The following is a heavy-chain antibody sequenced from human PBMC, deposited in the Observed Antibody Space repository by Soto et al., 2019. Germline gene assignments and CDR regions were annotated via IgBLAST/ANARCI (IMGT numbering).Heavy chain of an antibody. J-gene: IGHJ4*02. CDR1: GYTFTGYC. CDR3: ARGSYCSSTSCYDLSLSIDY. CDR2: INPNSGGT. V-gene: IGHV1-2*02. D-gene: IGHD2-2*01. Sequence: ASVKVSCKASGYTFTGYCMHWVRQAPGQGLEWMGWINPNSGGTNYAQKFQGRVTMTRDTSISTAYMGLSRLRSDDTAVYYCARGSYCSSTSCYDLSLSIDYWGQGTLVTVSS.